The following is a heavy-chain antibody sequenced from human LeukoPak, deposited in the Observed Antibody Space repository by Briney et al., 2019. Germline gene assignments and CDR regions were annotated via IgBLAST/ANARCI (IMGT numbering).Heavy chain of an antibody. CDR3: AKPGTYSDSSGYQGFYFDY. Sequence: GGSLRLSCAASGLRFSDYYVSWIRQAPGKGLQWVSYISSGGDIMHYADSVKGRFTISRDNAKNSLYLQMNSLRAEDMAFYYCAKPGTYSDSSGYQGFYFDYWGQGTLVTVSS. J-gene: IGHJ4*02. D-gene: IGHD3-22*01. CDR2: ISSGGDIM. CDR1: GLRFSDYY. V-gene: IGHV3-11*01.